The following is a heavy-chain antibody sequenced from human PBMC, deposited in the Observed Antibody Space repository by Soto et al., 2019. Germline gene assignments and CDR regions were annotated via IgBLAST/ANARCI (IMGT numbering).Heavy chain of an antibody. Sequence: SETLSLTCAVSGGSISNIKWWSWVRQPPGKGLEWIGEIDHSGSTNYNPSLKRRVTISVDKSKNQFSLKLSSVTAADTAVYYCAREDPPSLNWGQGTLVTVSS. CDR2: IDHSGST. J-gene: IGHJ4*02. D-gene: IGHD2-2*01. CDR1: GGSISNIKW. V-gene: IGHV4-4*02. CDR3: AREDPPSLN.